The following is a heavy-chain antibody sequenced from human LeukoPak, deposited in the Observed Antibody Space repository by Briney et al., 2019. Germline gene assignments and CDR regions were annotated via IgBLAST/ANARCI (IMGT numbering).Heavy chain of an antibody. CDR1: GFTFSDYY. CDR2: ISSNGNTI. J-gene: IGHJ4*02. V-gene: IGHV3-11*01. CDR3: TRSLPYGTTWYGRSDF. Sequence: GGSLRLSCAASGFTFSDYYMSWIRQAPGKGLEWISYISSNGNTIYHADSVKGRFTLSRDNAKNSLYLQMNSLRAEDTAVYYCTRSLPYGTTWYGRSDFWGQGTLVTVSS. D-gene: IGHD6-13*01.